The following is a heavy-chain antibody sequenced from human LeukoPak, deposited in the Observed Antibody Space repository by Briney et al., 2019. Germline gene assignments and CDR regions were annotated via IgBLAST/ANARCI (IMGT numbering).Heavy chain of an antibody. CDR3: AKGGPYYYGSRSYLYYFDY. J-gene: IGHJ4*02. Sequence: PGGSLRLSCAASGFTFSSYAVSWVRQAPGKGLEWVSAISGSGGSTYYADSVKGRFTISRDNSKNTLYLQMNSLRAEDTAVYYCAKGGPYYYGSRSYLYYFDYWGQGTLVTVSS. CDR1: GFTFSSYA. CDR2: ISGSGGST. D-gene: IGHD3-10*01. V-gene: IGHV3-23*01.